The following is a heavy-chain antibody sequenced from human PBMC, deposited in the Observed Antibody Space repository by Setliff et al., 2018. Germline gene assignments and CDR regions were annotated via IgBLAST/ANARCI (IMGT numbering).Heavy chain of an antibody. D-gene: IGHD6-19*01. Sequence: PSETLSLTCTVSGGSISSYYWSWIRQPAGKGLEWIGRIYTSGSTKYNPSLKSRVTISVDTSKNQFSLKLSSVTAADTSVYYCARAISGWYSAHYYYMDVWGKGTTVTVSS. J-gene: IGHJ6*03. CDR2: IYTSGST. CDR3: ARAISGWYSAHYYYMDV. CDR1: GGSISSYY. V-gene: IGHV4-4*07.